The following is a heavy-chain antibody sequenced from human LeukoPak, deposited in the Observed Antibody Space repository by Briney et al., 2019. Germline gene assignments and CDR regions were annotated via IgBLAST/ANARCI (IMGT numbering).Heavy chain of an antibody. CDR1: GGSISSGSYH. D-gene: IGHD4-17*01. J-gene: IGHJ5*02. Sequence: PSQTLSLTCTVSGGSISSGSYHWSWIRQPAGKGLEWIGRIFTSGSTYYNPFLESRVTISVATSKNQFSLKLSSVTAADTAVYYCARGRSDYGDHWGQGILVTVSS. V-gene: IGHV4-61*02. CDR3: ARGRSDYGDH. CDR2: IFTSGST.